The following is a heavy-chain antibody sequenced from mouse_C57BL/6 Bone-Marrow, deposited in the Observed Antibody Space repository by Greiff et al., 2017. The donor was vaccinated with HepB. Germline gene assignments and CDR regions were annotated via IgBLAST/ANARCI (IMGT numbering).Heavy chain of an antibody. D-gene: IGHD1-1*01. V-gene: IGHV1-50*01. CDR1: GYTFTSYW. J-gene: IGHJ4*01. Sequence: VQLQQPGAELVKPGASVKLSCKASGYTFTSYWMQWVKQRPGQGLEWIGEIDPSDSYTNYNQKFKGKATLTVDTSSSTAYMQLSNLTAEDSAVYYCARDDYYGSSYDAMDYWGQGTSVTVSS. CDR3: ARDDYYGSSYDAMDY. CDR2: IDPSDSYT.